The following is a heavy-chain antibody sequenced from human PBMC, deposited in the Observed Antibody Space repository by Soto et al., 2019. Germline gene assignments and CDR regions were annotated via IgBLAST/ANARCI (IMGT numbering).Heavy chain of an antibody. CDR3: ARGAPGYSDTGPHYYYYMDV. D-gene: IGHD6-13*01. Sequence: SETLSLTCAVSSGSISSSNWWSWVRQPPGKGLEWIGEIYHSGSTNYNPSLKSRVTISVDKSKNQFSLKLSSVTAADTAVYYCARGAPGYSDTGPHYYYYMDVWGKGTTVTVSS. CDR2: IYHSGST. J-gene: IGHJ6*03. V-gene: IGHV4-4*02. CDR1: SGSISSSNW.